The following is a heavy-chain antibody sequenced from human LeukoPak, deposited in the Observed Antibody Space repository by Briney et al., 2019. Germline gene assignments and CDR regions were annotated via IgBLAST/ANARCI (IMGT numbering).Heavy chain of an antibody. CDR1: RFTFTDYG. J-gene: IGHJ4*02. CDR2: IWYDGSHE. V-gene: IGHV3-33*01. D-gene: IGHD3-10*01. CDR3: ARSGGSGSYYESYFDY. Sequence: PVGSLRLSCAASRFTFTDYGMHWVRPAPGKGLEWVAAIWYDGSHENNADSVKGRFTISRDNSKNTLYLQMNSLRAEDTAVYYCARSGGSGSYYESYFDYWGQGTLVTVSS.